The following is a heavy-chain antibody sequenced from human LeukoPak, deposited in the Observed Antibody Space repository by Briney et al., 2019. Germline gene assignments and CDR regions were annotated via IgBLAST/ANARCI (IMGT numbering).Heavy chain of an antibody. CDR2: IHYSGST. CDR3: ARGGFLDPFDP. CDR1: GGSVSSGSYY. D-gene: IGHD1-1*01. Sequence: SETLSLTCTVSGGSVSSGSYYWSWIRQPPGKGLEWIAYIHYSGSTNYNPSLKSRVIISVDTSKNQFSLKLRSVTAADTAVYYCARGGFLDPFDPWGQGTLVTVSS. J-gene: IGHJ5*02. V-gene: IGHV4-61*01.